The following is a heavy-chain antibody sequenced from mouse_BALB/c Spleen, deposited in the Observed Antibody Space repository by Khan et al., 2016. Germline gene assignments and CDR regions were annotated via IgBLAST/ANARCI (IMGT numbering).Heavy chain of an antibody. J-gene: IGHJ4*01. CDR2: IYPGDGDT. D-gene: IGHD2-3*01. CDR3: ARDDVYYVNCAMDY. Sequence: VQLQESGPELVKPGASVKISCKASGYAFSSPWMNWVKQRPGQGLEWIGRIYPGDGDTNYNGKIKGKATLTADKSSSTAYMQLSSPTSVDSAIYFCARDDVYYVNCAMDYWGRGSSVTVSS. CDR1: GYAFSSPW. V-gene: IGHV1-82*01.